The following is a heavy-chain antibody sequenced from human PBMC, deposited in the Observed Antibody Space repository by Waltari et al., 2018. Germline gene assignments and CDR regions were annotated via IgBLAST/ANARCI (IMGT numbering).Heavy chain of an antibody. CDR2: IYYSGST. J-gene: IGHJ4*02. Sequence: QLQLQESGPGLVKPSETLSLTCTVSGGSISSSRYYWGWIRQPPGKGLEWIGSIYYSGSTYYNPSLKSRVTISVDTSKNQFSLKLSSVTAADTAVYYCARFEVKGYFDYWGQGTLVTVSS. CDR3: ARFEVKGYFDY. D-gene: IGHD3-10*01. V-gene: IGHV4-39*07. CDR1: GGSISSSRYY.